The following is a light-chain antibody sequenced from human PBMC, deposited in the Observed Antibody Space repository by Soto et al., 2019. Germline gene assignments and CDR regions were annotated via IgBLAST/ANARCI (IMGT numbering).Light chain of an antibody. CDR2: AAS. CDR1: QGISSY. Sequence: DIQMTQSPPSLSASVGDRVTITCRASQGISSYLAWYQQKPGRVPKLLIYAASTLQPGVPSRFSGSGSGTDFTLTISSLQPEDVATYYCQKYNSALITFGQGTRLEIK. V-gene: IGKV1-27*01. CDR3: QKYNSALIT. J-gene: IGKJ5*01.